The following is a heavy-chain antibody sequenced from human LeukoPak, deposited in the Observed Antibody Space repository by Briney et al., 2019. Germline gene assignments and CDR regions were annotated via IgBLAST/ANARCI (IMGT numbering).Heavy chain of an antibody. J-gene: IGHJ6*02. CDR1: GFTFSSYA. CDR3: AREYYYGSGSYPAPYGMDV. V-gene: IGHV3-30*04. CDR2: ISYDGSNK. Sequence: SGGSLRLSCAASGFTFSSYAMHWVRQAPGKGLEWVAVISYDGSNKYYADSVKGRFTISRDNSKNTLYLQMNSLRAEDTAVYYCAREYYYGSGSYPAPYGMDVWGQGTTVTVSS. D-gene: IGHD3-10*01.